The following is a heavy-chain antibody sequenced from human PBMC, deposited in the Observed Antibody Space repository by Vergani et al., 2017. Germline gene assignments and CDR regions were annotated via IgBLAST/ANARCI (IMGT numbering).Heavy chain of an antibody. D-gene: IGHD7-27*01. Sequence: EVQLVESGGGLVQPGGSLRLSCAASGFTFSSYDMHWVRQATGKGLEWVSAIGTAGDTYYPGSVKGRFTISRENAKNSLYLQMNSLRAGDTAVYYCARWAGDEGFDYWGQGTLVTVSS. CDR2: IGTAGDT. V-gene: IGHV3-13*01. J-gene: IGHJ4*02. CDR1: GFTFSSYD. CDR3: ARWAGDEGFDY.